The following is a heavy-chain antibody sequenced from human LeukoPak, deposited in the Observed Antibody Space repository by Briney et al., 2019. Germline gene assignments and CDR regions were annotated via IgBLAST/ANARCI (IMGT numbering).Heavy chain of an antibody. D-gene: IGHD5-18*01. CDR1: GGTFSSYA. J-gene: IGHJ3*02. V-gene: IGHV1-69*05. Sequence: SVKVSCKASGGTFSSYAISWVRQAPGQGLEWMGGITPIFGTANYAQKFQGRVTITTDESTSTAYMELSSLRSEDTAVYYCARDSYGPYAFDIWGQGTMVTVSS. CDR3: ARDSYGPYAFDI. CDR2: ITPIFGTA.